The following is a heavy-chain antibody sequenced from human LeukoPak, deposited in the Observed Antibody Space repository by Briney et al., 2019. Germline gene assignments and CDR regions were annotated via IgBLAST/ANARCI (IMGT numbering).Heavy chain of an antibody. Sequence: AGGSLRLSCAASGVTFSSYWMSWVRQAPGKGLEWVANIKQDGSEEYYVDSVKGRFTISRDNAKNSLYLQMNSLRAEDTAVYYCARDMSRGVIPTRLGYWGQGTLVTVSS. J-gene: IGHJ4*02. CDR1: GVTFSSYW. CDR3: ARDMSRGVIPTRLGY. D-gene: IGHD3-10*01. V-gene: IGHV3-7*01. CDR2: IKQDGSEE.